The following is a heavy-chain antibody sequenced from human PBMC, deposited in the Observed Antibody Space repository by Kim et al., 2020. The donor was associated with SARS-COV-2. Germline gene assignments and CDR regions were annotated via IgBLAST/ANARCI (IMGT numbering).Heavy chain of an antibody. CDR2: ISYDGSNK. D-gene: IGHD1-26*01. Sequence: GGSLRLSCAASGFTFSSYAMHWVRQAPGKGLEWVAVISYDGSNKYYADSVKGRFTISRDNSKNTLYLQMNSLRAEDTAVYYCARSLGGSYLGYVDYWGQG. J-gene: IGHJ4*02. CDR3: ARSLGGSYLGYVDY. V-gene: IGHV3-30-3*01. CDR1: GFTFSSYA.